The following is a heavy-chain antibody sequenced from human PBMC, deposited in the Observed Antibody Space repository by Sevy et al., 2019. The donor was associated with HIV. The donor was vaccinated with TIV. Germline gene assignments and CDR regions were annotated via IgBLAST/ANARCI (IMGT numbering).Heavy chain of an antibody. CDR3: ARVAMVRPDFDY. CDR2: ISYDGSNK. Sequence: GGSLRLSCAASGFTFSSYAMHWVRQAPGKGLEWVAVISYDGSNKYYADSVKGRFTISRDNSKNTLYLQMNSLRAEDTAVYYCARVAMVRPDFDYRGQGTLVTVSS. V-gene: IGHV3-30-3*01. J-gene: IGHJ4*02. CDR1: GFTFSSYA. D-gene: IGHD5-18*01.